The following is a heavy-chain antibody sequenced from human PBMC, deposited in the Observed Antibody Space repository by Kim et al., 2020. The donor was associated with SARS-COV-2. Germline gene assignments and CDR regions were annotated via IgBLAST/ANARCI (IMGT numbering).Heavy chain of an antibody. D-gene: IGHD1-1*01. J-gene: IGHJ3*02. V-gene: IGHV3-73*01. CDR3: TRVPGTTLAWWDAYDI. Sequence: SLRLSCSSSFIISSAPAIHWVRQASGKGLEWVGRIRSKANSYATTYAASVKGRFTISRDDSKNAAYLQMNSLKTEDTAVYYCTRVPGTTLAWWDAYDIWGQGTMVTVSS. CDR1: FIISSAPA. CDR2: IRSKANSYAT.